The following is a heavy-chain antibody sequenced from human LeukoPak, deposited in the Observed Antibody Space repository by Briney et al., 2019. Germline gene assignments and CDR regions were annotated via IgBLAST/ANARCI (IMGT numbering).Heavy chain of an antibody. CDR1: GFTVSSNY. CDR3: ARVRMATSYYYYYGMDV. J-gene: IGHJ6*02. Sequence: PGGSLRLSCAASGFTVSSNYMSWVRQAPGKGLEWVSVIYSGGSTYYADSVKGRFTISRHNSKNTLYLQMNSLRAEDTAVYYCARVRMATSYYYYYGMDVWGQGTTVTVSS. CDR2: IYSGGST. V-gene: IGHV3-53*04. D-gene: IGHD5-24*01.